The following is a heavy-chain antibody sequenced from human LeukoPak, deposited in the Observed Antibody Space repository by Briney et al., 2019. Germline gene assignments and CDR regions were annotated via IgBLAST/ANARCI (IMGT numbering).Heavy chain of an antibody. D-gene: IGHD2-2*01. V-gene: IGHV1-2*02. Sequence: ASVKVSCKASGYTFTVYYMHWARQAPGQGLEWMGWINPNTGATDTAQRFQGRVTMTRDTYISAAYMALSRLRSADTAVYYWTKDPCSYINCYEDYYFGMDVWGQGTTVTVSS. CDR2: INPNTGAT. CDR1: GYTFTVYY. CDR3: TKDPCSYINCYEDYYFGMDV. J-gene: IGHJ6*02.